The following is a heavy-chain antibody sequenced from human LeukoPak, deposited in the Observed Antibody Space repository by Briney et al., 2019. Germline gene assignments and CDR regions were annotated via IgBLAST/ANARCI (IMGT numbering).Heavy chain of an antibody. D-gene: IGHD3-22*01. CDR3: ARDTYYYDSSGYEIHNWFDP. Sequence: SETLSLTCTVSGGSISSGGYYWSWIRQHPGKGLEWIGYIYYSGSTYYNPSLKSRVTISVDTSKNQFSLKLSSVTAADTAVYYCARDTYYYDSSGYEIHNWFDPWGQGTLVTVSS. CDR2: IYYSGST. V-gene: IGHV4-31*03. J-gene: IGHJ5*02. CDR1: GGSISSGGYY.